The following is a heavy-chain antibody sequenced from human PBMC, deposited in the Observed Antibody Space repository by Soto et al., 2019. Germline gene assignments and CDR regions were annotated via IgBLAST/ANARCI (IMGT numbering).Heavy chain of an antibody. CDR2: ISYDGSNK. CDR3: AREDCISTSCYPQRFDP. V-gene: IGHV3-30-3*01. CDR1: GFTFSSYA. D-gene: IGHD2-2*01. Sequence: HPGGSLRLSCAASGFTFSSYAMHWVRQAPGKGLEWVAVISYDGSNKYYADSVKGRFTISRDNSKNTLYLQMNSLRAEDTAVYYCAREDCISTSCYPQRFDPWGQGTLVTVSS. J-gene: IGHJ5*02.